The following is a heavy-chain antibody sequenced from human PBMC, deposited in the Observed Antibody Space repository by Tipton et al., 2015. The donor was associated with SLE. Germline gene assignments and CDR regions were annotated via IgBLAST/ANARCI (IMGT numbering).Heavy chain of an antibody. CDR1: GISISSGHY. J-gene: IGHJ3*02. V-gene: IGHV4-38-2*01. Sequence: GLVKPSETLSLICEVSGISISSGHYWGWIRQSPGKGLEWIGESHQSGSTNYHPSFKSRVTISVDTSKNQFSLRLSSVTAADTAVYYCARPGEAYSWDAFDIWGQGTMVTVSS. CDR2: SHQSGST. CDR3: ARPGEAYSWDAFDI. D-gene: IGHD2-21*01.